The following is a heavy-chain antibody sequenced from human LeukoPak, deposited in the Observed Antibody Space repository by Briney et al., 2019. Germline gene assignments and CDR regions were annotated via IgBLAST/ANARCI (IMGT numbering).Heavy chain of an antibody. J-gene: IGHJ4*02. CDR3: ARTTMTDYFDY. CDR2: IYYSGST. Sequence: SETLSLTCTVSGGSLSSGDYYWSWIRQPPGKGLEWIGYIYYSGSTYYNPSLKSRVTISVDTSKNQFSLKLSSVTAADTAVYYCARTTMTDYFDYWGQGTLVTVSS. CDR1: GGSLSSGDYY. D-gene: IGHD4-17*01. V-gene: IGHV4-30-4*01.